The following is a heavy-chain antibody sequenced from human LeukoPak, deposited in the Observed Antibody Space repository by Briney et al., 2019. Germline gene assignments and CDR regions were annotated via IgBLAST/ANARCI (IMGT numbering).Heavy chain of an antibody. J-gene: IGHJ4*02. CDR2: IYSGGST. CDR3: ARVRRYFDSVDY. Sequence: GGSLRLSCAASGFTVSSNYMSWVRQAPGKGLEWVSVIYSGGSTYYADSVKGRFTISRDNSKNTLYLQMNSLRAEDTAVYYCARVRRYFDSVDYWGQGTPVTVSS. D-gene: IGHD3-9*01. V-gene: IGHV3-66*02. CDR1: GFTVSSNY.